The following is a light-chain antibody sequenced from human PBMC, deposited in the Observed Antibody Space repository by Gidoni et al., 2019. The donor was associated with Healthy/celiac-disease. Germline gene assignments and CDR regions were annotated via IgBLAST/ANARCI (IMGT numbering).Light chain of an antibody. CDR2: EVS. CDR3: SSYTSSSTSWV. J-gene: IGLJ3*02. CDR1: SSDVGGYNY. Sequence: QSALTQPASGSGSPGQSITISCTGTSSDVGGYNYVSWYQQHPGKAPKLMIYEVSNRPSGVPDRFSGSKSGNTASLTISGLQAEDEADYYCSSYTSSSTSWVFGGGTKLTVL. V-gene: IGLV2-14*01.